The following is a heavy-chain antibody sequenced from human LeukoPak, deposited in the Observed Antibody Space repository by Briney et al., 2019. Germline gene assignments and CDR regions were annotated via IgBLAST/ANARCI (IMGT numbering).Heavy chain of an antibody. V-gene: IGHV3-48*02. J-gene: IGHJ4*02. CDR2: ISSSGSAI. Sequence: GGSLRLSCAASGFTFSSYSMNWVRQAPGKGLEWVSYISSSGSAIYYADSVKGRFTISRDNSKNTLYLQVNTLRDDDTAVYYCVRGVGVSRFNYLDSWGQGTLVIVSS. D-gene: IGHD6-13*01. CDR3: VRGVGVSRFNYLDS. CDR1: GFTFSSYS.